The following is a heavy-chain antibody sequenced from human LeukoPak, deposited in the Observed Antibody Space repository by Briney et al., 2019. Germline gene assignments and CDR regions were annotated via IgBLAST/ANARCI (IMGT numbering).Heavy chain of an antibody. D-gene: IGHD2-15*01. CDR1: GGTFSSYA. J-gene: IGHJ5*02. Sequence: ASVKVSCKASGGTFSSYAISWVRQAPGQGLEWMGGIIPIFGTANYAQKFQGRVTITADESTSTAYMELSSLRSEDTAVYYCARAAPRDYAGGSWFFDWFDPWGQGTLVTVSS. CDR2: IIPIFGTA. CDR3: ARAAPRDYAGGSWFFDWFDP. V-gene: IGHV1-69*13.